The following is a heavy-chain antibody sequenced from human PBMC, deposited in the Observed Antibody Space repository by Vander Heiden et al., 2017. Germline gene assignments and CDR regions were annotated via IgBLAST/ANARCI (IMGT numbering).Heavy chain of an antibody. CDR1: GGSISSGVYY. CDR3: AGAAAGIGCLDY. J-gene: IGHJ4*02. D-gene: IGHD6-13*01. V-gene: IGHV4-31*03. CDR2: IYYSGST. Sequence: QVQLQESGPGLVKPSQTLSLTCTVPGGSISSGVYYWRWIRQHPGKGLEWIGYIYYSGSTYYNPSLKSRVTISVDTSKNQFSLKLSSVTAADTAVYYCAGAAAGIGCLDYWGQGTLVTVSS.